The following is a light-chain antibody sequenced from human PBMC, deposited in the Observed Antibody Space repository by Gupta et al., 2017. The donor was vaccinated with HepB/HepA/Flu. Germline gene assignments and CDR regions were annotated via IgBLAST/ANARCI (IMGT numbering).Light chain of an antibody. J-gene: IGKJ4*01. CDR2: AVS. CDR3: QKDNGAPRT. V-gene: IGKV1-27*01. CDR1: QAINNY. Sequence: DIQLTQSPSALSASVGDRVTITCRASQAINNYLAWYQQKPGQLPKLLIYAVSTVQSGVPSRFSGSGSGTDFALTISSLQPEDVATYYCQKDNGAPRTFGGGTXVEIK.